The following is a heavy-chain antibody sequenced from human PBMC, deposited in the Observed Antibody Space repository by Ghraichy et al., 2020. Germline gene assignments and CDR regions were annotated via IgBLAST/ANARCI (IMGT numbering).Heavy chain of an antibody. CDR1: GGSISSSGYF. J-gene: IGHJ4*02. V-gene: IGHV4-39*01. CDR2: IYYSGSA. D-gene: IGHD4-11*01. Sequence: LSLTCTVSGGSISSSGYFWGWIRQPPGKGLEWIGSIYYSGSAYYNPSLKSRVTISTDSSKNQFSLKLTSVTAADTAVYYCARSYRTPDYWGQGTLVTVSP. CDR3: ARSYRTPDY.